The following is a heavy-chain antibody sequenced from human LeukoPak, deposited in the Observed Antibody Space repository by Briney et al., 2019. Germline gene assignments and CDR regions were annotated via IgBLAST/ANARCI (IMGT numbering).Heavy chain of an antibody. Sequence: KVSCKAXGYTFTSYDINWVRQATGQGLEWMGWMNPNSGNTGYAQKFQGRVTMTRNTSISTAYMELSSLRSEDTAVYYCARGGTIFGVVIPYYYYYYGMDVWGQGTTVTVSS. V-gene: IGHV1-8*01. CDR2: MNPNSGNT. CDR3: ARGGTIFGVVIPYYYYYYGMDV. J-gene: IGHJ6*02. D-gene: IGHD3-3*01. CDR1: GYTFTSYD.